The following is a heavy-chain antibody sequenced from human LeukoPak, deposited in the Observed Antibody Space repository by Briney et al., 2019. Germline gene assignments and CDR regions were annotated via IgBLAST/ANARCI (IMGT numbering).Heavy chain of an antibody. D-gene: IGHD7-27*01. Sequence: SETLSLTCTVSGVSISSDYWSWIRQPAGKGLEWIGRMYTSGSTNYNPSLKSRVTMSLDTSKSQFSLKLRSVTAADTAVYYCARTQHGEFDYWGQGTLVTVSS. CDR3: ARTQHGEFDY. V-gene: IGHV4-4*07. CDR1: GVSISSDY. J-gene: IGHJ4*02. CDR2: MYTSGST.